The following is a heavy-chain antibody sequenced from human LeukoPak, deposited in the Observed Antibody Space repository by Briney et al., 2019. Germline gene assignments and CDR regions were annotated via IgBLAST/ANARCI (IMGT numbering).Heavy chain of an antibody. V-gene: IGHV1-69*01. CDR3: ARGPVLLRYYYYCMDV. CDR1: GGTFSSYA. CDR2: IIPIFGTA. J-gene: IGHJ6*03. D-gene: IGHD3-10*01. Sequence: GSSVKVSCKASGGTFSSYAISWVRQAPGQGLEWMGGIIPIFGTANYAQKFQGRVTITADESTSTAYMELSSLRSEDTAVYYCARGPVLLRYYYYCMDVWGKGTTVTISS.